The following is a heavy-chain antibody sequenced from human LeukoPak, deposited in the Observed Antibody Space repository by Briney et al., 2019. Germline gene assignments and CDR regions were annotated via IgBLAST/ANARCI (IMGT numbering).Heavy chain of an antibody. CDR3: TTNYYGSGSDAFDY. V-gene: IGHV3-15*07. CDR1: GFTFTNAW. CDR2: IKSKTYGGTT. D-gene: IGHD3-10*01. Sequence: GGSLRLSCAASGFTFTNAWMNWVRQAPGKGLEWVGRIKSKTYGGTTDYAAPVKVRFTISRDDSKNTLYLQMNSLKTEDTAVYYRTTNYYGSGSDAFDYWGQGTLVTVSS. J-gene: IGHJ4*02.